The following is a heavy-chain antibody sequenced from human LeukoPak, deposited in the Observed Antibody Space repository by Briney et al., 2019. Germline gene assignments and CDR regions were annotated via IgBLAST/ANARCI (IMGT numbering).Heavy chain of an antibody. CDR2: IYYSGST. J-gene: IGHJ5*02. CDR1: GGSISSYY. CDR3: ARVPGPNWFDP. V-gene: IGHV4-59*08. Sequence: SETLSLTCTVSGGSISSYYWSWIRQPPGKGLEWIGYIYYSGSTNYNPSLKSRVTISVDTSKNQFSLRLSSVTAADTAVYFCARVPGPNWFDPWGQGTLVTVSS.